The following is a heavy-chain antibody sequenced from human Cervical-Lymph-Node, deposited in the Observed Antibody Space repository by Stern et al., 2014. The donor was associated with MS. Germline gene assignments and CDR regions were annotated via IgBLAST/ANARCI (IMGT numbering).Heavy chain of an antibody. J-gene: IGHJ6*02. CDR1: GYTFISYY. V-gene: IGHV1-46*01. Sequence: QVQLVQSGAEGQTPGASVKLSCKASGYTFISYYMHWVRQAPGQGLEWMGIINPSGGSTTYAQKFQGRVTMTRDTSTSTVYMELSSLRSEDTAVYYCAREVAGHRLGMMDVWGQGTSVTVSS. D-gene: IGHD6-19*01. CDR2: INPSGGST. CDR3: AREVAGHRLGMMDV.